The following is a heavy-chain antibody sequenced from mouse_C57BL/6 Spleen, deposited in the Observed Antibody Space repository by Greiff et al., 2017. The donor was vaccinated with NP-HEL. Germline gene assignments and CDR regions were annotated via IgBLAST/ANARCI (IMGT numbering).Heavy chain of an antibody. CDR3: ARGIITRRAMDY. Sequence: EVHLVESGGGLVKPGGSLKLSCAASGFTFSSYAMSWVRQTPEKRLEWVATISDGGSYTYYPDNVKGRFTISRDNAKNNLYLQMSHLKSEDTAMYYCARGIITRRAMDYWGQGTSVTVSS. D-gene: IGHD1-1*01. CDR2: ISDGGSYT. V-gene: IGHV5-4*01. CDR1: GFTFSSYA. J-gene: IGHJ4*01.